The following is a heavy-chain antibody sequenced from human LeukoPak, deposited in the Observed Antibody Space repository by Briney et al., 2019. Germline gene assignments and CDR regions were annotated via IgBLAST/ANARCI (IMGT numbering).Heavy chain of an antibody. CDR2: IYTSGST. Sequence: SETLSLTCTVSGGSISSYYWSWIRQPAGKGLEWIGRIYTSGSTNYNPSLKSRVTMSVDTSKNQFSLKLSSVTAADTAVYYCARIGGIAAAGIPWFDPWGQGTLVTVSS. CDR1: GGSISSYY. V-gene: IGHV4-4*07. D-gene: IGHD6-13*01. CDR3: ARIGGIAAAGIPWFDP. J-gene: IGHJ5*02.